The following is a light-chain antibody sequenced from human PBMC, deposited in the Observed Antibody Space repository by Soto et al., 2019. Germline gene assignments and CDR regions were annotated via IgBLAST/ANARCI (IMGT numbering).Light chain of an antibody. CDR3: HQRYNWPRVT. Sequence: EIVLTQSPGTLSLSPGERATLSCRANQSFSNSLAWYQQKPGQPPRLLIYDVSNRATGIPARFSGSGSGTDFTLTITSLEPEDFAVYFCHQRYNWPRVTFGQGTRLEIK. CDR2: DVS. V-gene: IGKV3-11*01. J-gene: IGKJ5*01. CDR1: QSFSNS.